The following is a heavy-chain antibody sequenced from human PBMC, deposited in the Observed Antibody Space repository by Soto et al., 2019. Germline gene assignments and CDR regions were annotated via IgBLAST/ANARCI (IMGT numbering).Heavy chain of an antibody. V-gene: IGHV4-59*12. Sequence: PSETLSLTCTVSGDSISSYSWSWIRQPPGKGLEWIGYIFDSGSTNYNPSLKSRVTISVDTSKNQFSLKLSSVTAADTAVYYCARGGWLRQSFDYWGQGTLVTVSS. D-gene: IGHD5-12*01. CDR3: ARGGWLRQSFDY. CDR2: IFDSGST. CDR1: GDSISSYS. J-gene: IGHJ4*02.